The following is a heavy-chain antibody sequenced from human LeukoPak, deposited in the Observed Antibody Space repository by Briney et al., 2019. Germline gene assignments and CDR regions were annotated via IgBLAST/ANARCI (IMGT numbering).Heavy chain of an antibody. J-gene: IGHJ4*02. D-gene: IGHD6-19*01. CDR3: ARARDLSSGWYPYYFDY. CDR2: IHTSGST. V-gene: IGHV4-4*07. CDR1: GGSISSYY. Sequence: PSETLSLTCTVSGGSISSYYWSWIRQPAGKGLEWIGRIHTSGSTNYSPSLKSRVTISVDTSKNQFSLKLSSVTAADTAVYYRARARDLSSGWYPYYFDYWGQGTLVTVSS.